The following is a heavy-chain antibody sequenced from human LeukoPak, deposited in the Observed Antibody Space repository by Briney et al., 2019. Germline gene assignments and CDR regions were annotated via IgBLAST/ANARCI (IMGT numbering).Heavy chain of an antibody. CDR3: ARGFRGYYDSSGYYWAFDI. CDR1: GFTFGDYA. J-gene: IGHJ3*02. V-gene: IGHV3-53*01. D-gene: IGHD3-22*01. CDR2: IYSGGST. Sequence: GGSLRLSCSASGFTFGDYAMTWVRQAPGKGLEWVSVIYSGGSTYYADSVKGRFTISRDNSKNTLYLQMNSLRAEDTAMYYCARGFRGYYDSSGYYWAFDIWGQGTMVTVSS.